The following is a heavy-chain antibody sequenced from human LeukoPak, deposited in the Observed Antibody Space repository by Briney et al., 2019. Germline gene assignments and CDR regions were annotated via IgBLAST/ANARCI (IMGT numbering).Heavy chain of an antibody. CDR3: ARRGSSGRSFDY. CDR2: IYYSGNT. J-gene: IGHJ4*02. CDR1: GFTFSSYSMN. Sequence: GSLRLSCAASGFTFSSYSMNWVRQPPGKGLEWIGSIYYSGNTYYKSSLKSRVTISVDTSKNQFSLNLSSVTAAETAIYYCARRGSSGRSFDYWGQGTLVTVSS. V-gene: IGHV4-39*01. D-gene: IGHD6-19*01.